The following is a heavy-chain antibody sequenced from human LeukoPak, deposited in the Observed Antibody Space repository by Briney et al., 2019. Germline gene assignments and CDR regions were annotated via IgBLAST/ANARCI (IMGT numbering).Heavy chain of an antibody. D-gene: IGHD3-3*01. Sequence: PSETLSLTCAVYGGSFSGYYWSWIRQPPGKGLEWIGEINYSGSTNYNPSLKSRVTISVDTSKNQFSLKLSSVTAADTAVYYCARTYYDLWSSVGPDGYYFDYWGQGTLVTVSS. CDR1: GGSFSGYY. V-gene: IGHV4-34*01. CDR3: ARTYYDLWSSVGPDGYYFDY. J-gene: IGHJ4*02. CDR2: INYSGST.